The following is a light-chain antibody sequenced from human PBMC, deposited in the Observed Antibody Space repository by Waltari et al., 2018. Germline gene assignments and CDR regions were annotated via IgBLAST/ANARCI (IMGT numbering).Light chain of an antibody. V-gene: IGKV3-20*01. CDR2: GAS. CDR1: QYVSSSY. Sequence: DTVLTQSPGTLSLSSGERAPLSCRASQYVSSSYLAWYQQKPGQAPRLLIYGASSRASGIPDRFSGSGSGTDFTLTISRLEPEDVAVYYCQQYGSSPLTFGPGTKVDI. J-gene: IGKJ3*01. CDR3: QQYGSSPLT.